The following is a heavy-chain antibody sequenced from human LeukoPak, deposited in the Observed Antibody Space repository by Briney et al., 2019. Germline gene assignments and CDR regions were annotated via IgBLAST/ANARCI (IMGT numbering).Heavy chain of an antibody. V-gene: IGHV1-58*02. J-gene: IGHJ5*02. CDR2: IVVGSGNT. CDR1: GFTFTSSA. Sequence: SVKVSCKASGFTFTSSAMQWVRQARGQRLEWIGWIVVGSGNTNYAQKFQERVTITRDMSTSTAYMELSSLRSEDTAVYYCAAEIAVASGIVLDPCGQGTLVTVSS. CDR3: AAEIAVASGIVLDP. D-gene: IGHD6-19*01.